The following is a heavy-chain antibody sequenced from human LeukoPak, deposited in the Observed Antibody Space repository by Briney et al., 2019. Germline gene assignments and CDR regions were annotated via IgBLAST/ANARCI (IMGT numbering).Heavy chain of an antibody. Sequence: ASVKVSCKASGYTFTSYYMHWVRQAPGQGLEWMGIINPSGGSTSYAQKFQGRVTMTRDTSTSTVYMELSSLRSEDTAVYYCARGLRYFDWFSPRYYYMDVWGKGTTVTVSS. D-gene: IGHD3-9*01. CDR1: GYTFTSYY. CDR3: ARGLRYFDWFSPRYYYMDV. V-gene: IGHV1-46*01. J-gene: IGHJ6*03. CDR2: INPSGGST.